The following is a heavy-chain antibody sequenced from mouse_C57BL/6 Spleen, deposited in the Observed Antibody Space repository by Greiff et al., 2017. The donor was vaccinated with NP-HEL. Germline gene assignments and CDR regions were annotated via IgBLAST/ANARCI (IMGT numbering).Heavy chain of an antibody. V-gene: IGHV5-16*01. D-gene: IGHD2-4*01. CDR1: GFTFSDYY. Sequence: EVKLVESEGGLVQPGSSMKLSCTASGFTFSDYYMAWVRQVPEKGLEWVANINYDGSSTYYLDSLKSRFIISRDNAKNILYLQMSSLKSEDTATYYCARDRYYDYDGAMDYWGQGTSVTVSS. CDR3: ARDRYYDYDGAMDY. CDR2: INYDGSST. J-gene: IGHJ4*01.